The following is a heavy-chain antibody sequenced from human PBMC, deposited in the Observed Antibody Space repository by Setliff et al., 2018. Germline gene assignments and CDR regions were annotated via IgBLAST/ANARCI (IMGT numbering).Heavy chain of an antibody. CDR3: ARGVYEYSYGYRGHYYYYMDV. CDR1: GYTFTGYA. D-gene: IGHD3-16*01. J-gene: IGHJ6*03. CDR2: INTNTGNP. V-gene: IGHV7-4-1*02. Sequence: ASVKVSCKASGYTFTGYAINWVRQAPGQGLEYLGWINTNTGNPTYVQGFKGRFVFSLDTSFSTAYLQISSLKAEDTAVYYCARGVYEYSYGYRGHYYYYMDVWGKGATVTVS.